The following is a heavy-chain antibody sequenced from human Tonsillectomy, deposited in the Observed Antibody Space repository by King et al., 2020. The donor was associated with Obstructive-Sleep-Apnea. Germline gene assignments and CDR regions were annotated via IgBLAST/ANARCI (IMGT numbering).Heavy chain of an antibody. D-gene: IGHD2-2*01. Sequence: QLQESGPGLVKPSETLSLTCTVSGDSISSTTYYWGWIRQPPGKGLEWIPHVFYTGRTYYNPSLRSRVTISVDTSKNQFSLTLSSVTAADTAVYYCAREWAGSTNWFDPWGQGTLVTVSS. V-gene: IGHV4-39*07. J-gene: IGHJ5*02. CDR1: GDSISSTTYY. CDR2: VFYTGRT. CDR3: AREWAGSTNWFDP.